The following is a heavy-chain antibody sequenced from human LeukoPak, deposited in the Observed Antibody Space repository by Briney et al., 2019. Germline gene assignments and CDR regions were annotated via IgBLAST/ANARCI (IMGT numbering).Heavy chain of an antibody. V-gene: IGHV3-30*18. J-gene: IGHJ4*02. D-gene: IGHD4-17*01. CDR2: ISYDGSNK. Sequence: GGSLRLSCAASGFTFSSYGMHWVRQAPGKGLEWVAVISYDGSNKYYADSVKGRFTISRDNSKNTLYPQMNSLRAEDTAVYYCAKVRPTVTTGWGQGTLVTVSS. CDR1: GFTFSSYG. CDR3: AKVRPTVTTG.